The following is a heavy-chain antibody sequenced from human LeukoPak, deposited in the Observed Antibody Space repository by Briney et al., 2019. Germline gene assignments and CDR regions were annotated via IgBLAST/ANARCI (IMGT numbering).Heavy chain of an antibody. CDR3: ATSLRGGSYLFDY. CDR1: GFTFSSYS. D-gene: IGHD1-26*01. J-gene: IGHJ4*02. Sequence: GGSLRLSCAASGFTFSSYSMNWVRQAPGKGLEWVSSISSSSSYIYYADSVKGRFTISRDNAKNSLYLQMNSLRAEDTAVYYCATSLRGGSYLFDYWGQGTLVTVSS. CDR2: ISSSSSYI. V-gene: IGHV3-21*04.